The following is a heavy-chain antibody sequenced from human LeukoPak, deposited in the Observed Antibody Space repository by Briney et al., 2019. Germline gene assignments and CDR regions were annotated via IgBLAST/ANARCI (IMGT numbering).Heavy chain of an antibody. CDR2: IYYSGST. D-gene: IGHD2-2*01. Sequence: ESSETLSLTCTVSGGSISSYYWSWIRQPPGKGLEWIGYIYYSGSTNYNPSLKSRVTISVDTSKNQFSLKLSSVTAADTAVYYCARDRPYCSSTSCYAEIFYGMDVWGQGTTVTVSS. V-gene: IGHV4-59*01. J-gene: IGHJ6*02. CDR3: ARDRPYCSSTSCYAEIFYGMDV. CDR1: GGSISSYY.